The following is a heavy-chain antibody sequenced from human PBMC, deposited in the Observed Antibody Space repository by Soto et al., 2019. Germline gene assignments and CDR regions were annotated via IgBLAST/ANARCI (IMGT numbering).Heavy chain of an antibody. Sequence: ASVKVSCKASGYPFDTYGINWVRQAPGQRPEWMGWISAYNGQTDYAQNFQGRVTMATDTSTNTAYMELRNLRSDDTAVYYCARDPPGLWNSYFFDPWGPGTRVTVSS. J-gene: IGHJ5*02. CDR3: ARDPPGLWNSYFFDP. CDR1: GYPFDTYG. CDR2: ISAYNGQT. D-gene: IGHD2-21*01. V-gene: IGHV1-18*01.